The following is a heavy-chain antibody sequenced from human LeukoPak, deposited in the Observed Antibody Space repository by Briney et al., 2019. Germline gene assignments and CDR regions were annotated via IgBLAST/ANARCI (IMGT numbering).Heavy chain of an antibody. V-gene: IGHV4-34*01. CDR2: INHSGST. D-gene: IGHD5-12*01. CDR3: ARGPSSDIVATIQDDY. CDR1: GGSISSYY. J-gene: IGHJ4*02. Sequence: SETLSLTCSVSGGSISSYYWSWIRQPPGKGLEWIGEINHSGSTNYNPSLKSRVTISVDTSKNQFSLKLSSVTAADTAVYYCARGPSSDIVATIQDDYWGQGTPVTVSS.